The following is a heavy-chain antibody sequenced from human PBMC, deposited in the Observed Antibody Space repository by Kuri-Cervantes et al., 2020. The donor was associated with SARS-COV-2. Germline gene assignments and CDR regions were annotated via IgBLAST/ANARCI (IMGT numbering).Heavy chain of an antibody. V-gene: IGHV3-30-3*01. Sequence: GESLKISCAASAFTFSSYAMHWVRQAPGKELEWVAIISYDGSNKYYADSVKGRFTISRDNSRNTVDLQMNSLRGDDTAVYYCAKAVRGHYASGSRDTGGMDVWGQGATVTVSS. CDR3: AKAVRGHYASGSRDTGGMDV. J-gene: IGHJ6*01. CDR2: ISYDGSNK. CDR1: AFTFSSYA. D-gene: IGHD3-10*01.